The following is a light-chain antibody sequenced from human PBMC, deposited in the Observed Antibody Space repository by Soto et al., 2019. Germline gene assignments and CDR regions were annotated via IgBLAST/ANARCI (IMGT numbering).Light chain of an antibody. Sequence: DFQMTQSPSTLSASVGDRVTITCRASQSIGSSLAWYQQKPGKGPKLLIYDASTLESGVPSRFSGSGFGTEFALTISSLQPDDFATFYCQQYNSYGTFGQGTKLEIK. CDR3: QQYNSYGT. CDR1: QSIGSS. CDR2: DAS. V-gene: IGKV1-5*01. J-gene: IGKJ2*01.